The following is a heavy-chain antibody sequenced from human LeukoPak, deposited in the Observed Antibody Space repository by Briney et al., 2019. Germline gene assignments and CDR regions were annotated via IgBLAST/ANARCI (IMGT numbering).Heavy chain of an antibody. V-gene: IGHV1-8*03. J-gene: IGHJ5*02. CDR2: MNPNSGNT. D-gene: IGHD6-13*01. CDR3: ARDVGITVADSFDP. Sequence: GASVKVSCKASGYTFTSYDINWVRQATGQGLEWMGWMNPNSGNTGYAQKFQGRVTITRNTSISTAYMELSSLRSDDTAMYYCARDVGITVADSFDPWGQGTLVTVSS. CDR1: GYTFTSYD.